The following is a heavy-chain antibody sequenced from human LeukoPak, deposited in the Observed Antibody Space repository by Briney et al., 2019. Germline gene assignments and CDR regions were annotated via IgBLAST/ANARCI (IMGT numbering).Heavy chain of an antibody. D-gene: IGHD6-13*01. CDR1: GFTFSSYS. V-gene: IGHV3-21*01. J-gene: IGHJ6*03. CDR3: ARDRSYSSSWYGYYYYMDV. Sequence: GGSLRLSCAASGFTFSSYSMNWVRQAPGKGLEWVSSISSSSSSYIYYADSVKGRFTISRDNAKNSLYLQMNSLRAEDTAVYYCARDRSYSSSWYGYYYYMDVWGKGTTVTVSS. CDR2: ISSSSSSYI.